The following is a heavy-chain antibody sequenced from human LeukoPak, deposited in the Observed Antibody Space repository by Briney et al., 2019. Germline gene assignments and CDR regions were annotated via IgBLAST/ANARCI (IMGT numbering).Heavy chain of an antibody. D-gene: IGHD6-19*01. J-gene: IGHJ4*02. CDR1: GFSVGSNY. CDR3: ARGGAVAGNNYFDY. CDR2: IYSGGNT. Sequence: GGSLRLSCAASGFSVGSNYMSWVRQAPGKGLEWVSIIYSGGNTYYADSVRGRFSLSRDISKNTIYLQMNNLRADDTAVYYCARGGAVAGNNYFDYWGQGTLVTVSS. V-gene: IGHV3-66*01.